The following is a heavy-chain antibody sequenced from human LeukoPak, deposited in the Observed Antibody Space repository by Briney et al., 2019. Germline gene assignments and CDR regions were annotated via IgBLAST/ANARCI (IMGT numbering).Heavy chain of an antibody. CDR2: INHSGST. Sequence: PSETLSLTCAVYGGSFSGYYWSWIRQPPGKGLEWIGEINHSGSTNYNPSLKSRVTISVDTSKNQVSLTLRSVTAADTTVYYCARETEKQWQYWGQGTMATVPS. CDR1: GGSFSGYY. J-gene: IGHJ3*01. CDR3: ARETEKQWQY. D-gene: IGHD6-19*01. V-gene: IGHV4-34*01.